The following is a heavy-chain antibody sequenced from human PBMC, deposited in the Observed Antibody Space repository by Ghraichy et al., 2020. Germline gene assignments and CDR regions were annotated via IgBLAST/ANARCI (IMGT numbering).Heavy chain of an antibody. J-gene: IGHJ3*02. CDR3: RSGDTFDS. CDR2: INQDGREK. CDR1: GFIFSTYW. Sequence: GGSLRLSCAASGFIFSTYWMTWVRQAPGKGLEWVANINQDGREKYYVDSVKGRFTISRDNAKNSLYLQMNGLRAEDTAVYYCRSGDTFDSWGQGTMFAVSS. V-gene: IGHV3-7*03. D-gene: IGHD3-10*01.